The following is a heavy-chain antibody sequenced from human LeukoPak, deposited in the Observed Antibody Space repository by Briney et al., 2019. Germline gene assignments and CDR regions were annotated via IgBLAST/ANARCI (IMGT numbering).Heavy chain of an antibody. V-gene: IGHV3-74*01. CDR3: ARDRGEYYFDY. J-gene: IGHJ4*02. CDR2: INSDGSSI. Sequence: GGSLRLSCAASGFTFSSYWMHWVRQAPGKGLVWVSRINSDGSSINYADYVKGRFTISRDNAKNTLYLQMNSLRAEDTAVYYCARDRGEYYFDYWGQGTLVTVSS. CDR1: GFTFSSYW. D-gene: IGHD3-10*01.